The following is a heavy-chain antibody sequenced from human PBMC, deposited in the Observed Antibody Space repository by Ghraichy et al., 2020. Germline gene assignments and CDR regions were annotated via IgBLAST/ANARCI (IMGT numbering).Heavy chain of an antibody. CDR2: INSDGSST. V-gene: IGHV3-74*01. CDR1: GFTFSSYW. J-gene: IGHJ3*02. D-gene: IGHD3-10*01. CDR3: ARLYGSGSHPRSAFDI. Sequence: GGSLRLSCAASGFTFSSYWMHWVRQAPGKGLVWVSRINSDGSSTSYADSVKGRFTISRDNAKNTLYLQMNSLRAEDTAVYYCARLYGSGSHPRSAFDIWGQGTMVTVSS.